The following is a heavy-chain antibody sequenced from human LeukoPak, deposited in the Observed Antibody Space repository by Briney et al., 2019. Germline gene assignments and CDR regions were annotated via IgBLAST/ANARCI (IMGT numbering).Heavy chain of an antibody. Sequence: PGGSLRLSCAASAFTFNTYWMHWRRQVPGRGLEWGSRINGDESSTNYADSVKGRFTISRDNAKDTLYLHMNSLTAEDTAVYYCARGAKWAYYFDYWGQGTLVTVSS. D-gene: IGHD1-26*01. J-gene: IGHJ4*02. CDR3: ARGAKWAYYFDY. CDR1: AFTFNTYW. CDR2: INGDESST. V-gene: IGHV3-74*01.